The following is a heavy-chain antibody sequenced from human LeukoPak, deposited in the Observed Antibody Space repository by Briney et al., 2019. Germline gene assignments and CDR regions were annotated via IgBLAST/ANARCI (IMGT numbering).Heavy chain of an antibody. V-gene: IGHV3-23*01. CDR1: GYSFSSYA. D-gene: IGHD2-15*01. J-gene: IGHJ4*02. CDR3: AKGDIVVDY. CDR2: ISGSGGST. Sequence: GESLKISCEGSGYSFSSYAMSWVRQAPGKGLEWVSAISGSGGSTYYADSVKGRFTISRDNSKNTLYLQMNSLRAEDTAVYYCAKGDIVVDYWGQGTLVTVSS.